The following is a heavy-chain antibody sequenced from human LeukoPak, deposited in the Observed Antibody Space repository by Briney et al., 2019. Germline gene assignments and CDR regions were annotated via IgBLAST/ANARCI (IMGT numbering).Heavy chain of an antibody. CDR2: ISGSSSTI. V-gene: IGHV3-48*01. Sequence: GGSLRLSCAASGFTFSSYSVNWVRQAPGKGLEWVSYISGSSSTIYYADSVKGRFTMSRDNAKNSLYLQMNSLSAEDTAVYYCARDKYGDYAFDIWGQGTMVTVSS. D-gene: IGHD4-17*01. CDR3: ARDKYGDYAFDI. CDR1: GFTFSSYS. J-gene: IGHJ3*02.